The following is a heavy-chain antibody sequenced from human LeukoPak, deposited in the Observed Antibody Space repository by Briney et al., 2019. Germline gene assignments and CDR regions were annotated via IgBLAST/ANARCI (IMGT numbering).Heavy chain of an antibody. J-gene: IGHJ6*02. V-gene: IGHV3-23*01. Sequence: PGGSLRLSCAASGFAFRNYAMSWVRQAPGKGPEWVSAISASGSNAYYADSVKGRFTSSRDNSKDRLYLQMNSLRVEDTAVYYCAKSTNCSGGSCYRYYYGMDVWGQGTTVTVSS. D-gene: IGHD2-15*01. CDR2: ISASGSNA. CDR3: AKSTNCSGGSCYRYYYGMDV. CDR1: GFAFRNYA.